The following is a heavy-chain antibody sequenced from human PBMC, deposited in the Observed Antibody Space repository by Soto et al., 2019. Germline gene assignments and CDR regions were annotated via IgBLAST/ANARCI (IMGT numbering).Heavy chain of an antibody. CDR2: IYYSGST. CDR1: GGSISSSSYY. J-gene: IGHJ3*02. CDR3: ARPLRVVATREDAFDI. Sequence: QLLESGPGLVKPSETLSLTCTVSGGSISSSSYYWGWIRQPPGKGLEWIGSIYYSGSTYYNPSLKSRVTISVDTSKNQFSLKLSSVTAADTAVYYCARPLRVVATREDAFDIWGQGTMVTVSS. D-gene: IGHD2-15*01. V-gene: IGHV4-39*01.